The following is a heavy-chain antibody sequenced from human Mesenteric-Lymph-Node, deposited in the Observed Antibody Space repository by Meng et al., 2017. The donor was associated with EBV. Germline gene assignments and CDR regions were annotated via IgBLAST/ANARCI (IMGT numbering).Heavy chain of an antibody. V-gene: IGHV7-4-1*02. CDR3: VKDRGFGELFDF. Sequence: QGQLVQSGPKLKNPGASVKVSCKASGYIFTYFGLNWVRQAPGQGLEWLGWINTNSGHPAYAQGFTGRLVFSLDTSVNTAFLQINDLKSDDTAIYYCVKDRGFGELFDFWGQGTLVTVSS. J-gene: IGHJ4*02. CDR2: INTNSGHP. D-gene: IGHD3-10*01. CDR1: GYIFTYFG.